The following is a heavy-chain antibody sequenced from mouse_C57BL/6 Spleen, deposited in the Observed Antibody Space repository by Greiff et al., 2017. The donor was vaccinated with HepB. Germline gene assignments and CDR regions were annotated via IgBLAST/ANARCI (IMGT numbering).Heavy chain of an antibody. J-gene: IGHJ3*01. CDR3: ARYDYGSSPAWFAY. Sequence: EVMLVESGGGLVQPGGSLSLSCAASGFTFTDYYMSWVRQPPGKALEWLGFIRNKANGYTTEYSASVKGRFTISRDTSQSILYLQMNALRAEDSATYYCARYDYGSSPAWFAYWGQGTLVTVSA. D-gene: IGHD1-1*01. CDR1: GFTFTDYY. V-gene: IGHV7-3*01. CDR2: IRNKANGYTT.